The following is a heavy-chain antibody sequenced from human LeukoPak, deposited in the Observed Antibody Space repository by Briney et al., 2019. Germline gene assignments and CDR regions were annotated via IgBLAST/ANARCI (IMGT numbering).Heavy chain of an antibody. CDR2: SRSKAYGGTT. CDR3: TRVLNYCGSGSYYSPYYYGMDV. J-gene: IGHJ6*04. V-gene: IGHV3-49*04. D-gene: IGHD3-10*01. Sequence: GGCLRLSCTGSGFIFGDYAMSWVRQAPGKGLEWVGFSRSKAYGGTTEYAASVKGRFTISRDDSKSIAYLQMNSLKTEDTAVYYCTRVLNYCGSGSYYSPYYYGMDVWGKGTTVTVSS. CDR1: GFIFGDYA.